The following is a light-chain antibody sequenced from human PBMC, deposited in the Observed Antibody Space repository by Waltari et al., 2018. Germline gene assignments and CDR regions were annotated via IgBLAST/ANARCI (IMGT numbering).Light chain of an antibody. CDR3: SSYAGSSKGV. Sequence: QSALTQPAPVSGSPGQSITISCTGTSSDVGNYKSAPWDQQHPGKAPKLMIYAVSKRPSGVSVRFSASKSGDMASLTISGLQPEDEAEYFCSSYAGSSKGVFGGGTKVTVL. CDR1: SSDVGNYKS. V-gene: IGLV2-23*02. J-gene: IGLJ2*01. CDR2: AVS.